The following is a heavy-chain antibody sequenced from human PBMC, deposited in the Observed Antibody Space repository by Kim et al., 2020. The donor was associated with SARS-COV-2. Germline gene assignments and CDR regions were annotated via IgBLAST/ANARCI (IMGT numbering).Heavy chain of an antibody. D-gene: IGHD3-16*02. V-gene: IGHV3-48*03. CDR3: ARVSRIRYDYVWGSYPDY. Sequence: KGRCTISRDNAKNSLYLQMNSLRAEDTAVYYCARVSRIRYDYVWGSYPDYWGQGTLVTVSS. J-gene: IGHJ4*02.